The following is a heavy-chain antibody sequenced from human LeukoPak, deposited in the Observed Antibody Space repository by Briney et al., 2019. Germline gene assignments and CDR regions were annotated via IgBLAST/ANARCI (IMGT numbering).Heavy chain of an antibody. CDR2: INHSGST. CDR1: GGSFSGYY. CDR3: AGTRVGATVGFDY. V-gene: IGHV4-34*01. D-gene: IGHD1-26*01. J-gene: IGHJ4*02. Sequence: SETLSLTCAVYGGSFSGYYWSWIRQPPGKGLDWIGEINHSGSTDYNPSLKSRVTISVDTSKNQFSLKLSSVTAADTAVYYCAGTRVGATVGFDYWGQGTLVTVSS.